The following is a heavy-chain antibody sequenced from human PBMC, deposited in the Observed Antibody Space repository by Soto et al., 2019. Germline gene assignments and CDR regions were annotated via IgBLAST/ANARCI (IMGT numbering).Heavy chain of an antibody. V-gene: IGHV1-69*01. CDR1: GGTFSNSA. D-gene: IGHD2-21*02. CDR2: IIPIIGTA. J-gene: IGHJ6*02. CDR3: ARGAVMTAIPYYYYSMDV. Sequence: QVQLVQSGAEVKKPGSSVKVSCKASGGTFSNSAITWVRQAPGQGLEWMGGIIPIIGTANYAQNFQGRVTISADAPTGTAYMEMTSLRSEDTAAYYCARGAVMTAIPYYYYSMDVWGQGTTVTVSS.